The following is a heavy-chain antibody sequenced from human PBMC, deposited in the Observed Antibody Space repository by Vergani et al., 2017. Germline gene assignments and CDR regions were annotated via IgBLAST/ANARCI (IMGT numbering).Heavy chain of an antibody. V-gene: IGHV3-30*03. CDR1: GFTFSSYA. CDR2: ISYDGSNK. Sequence: VQLVESGGGLVQPGGSLRLSCSASGFTFSSYAMSWVRQAPGKGLEWVAVISYDGSNKYYADSVKGRFTISRDNSKNTLYLQMNSLRAEDTAVYYCARGRKRQWLVLGYWFDPWGQGTLVTVSS. J-gene: IGHJ5*02. CDR3: ARGRKRQWLVLGYWFDP. D-gene: IGHD6-19*01.